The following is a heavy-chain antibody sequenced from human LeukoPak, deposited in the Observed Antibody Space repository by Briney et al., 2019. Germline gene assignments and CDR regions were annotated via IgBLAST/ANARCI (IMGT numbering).Heavy chain of an antibody. CDR2: ISDDGIKI. Sequence: GGSPRLSCAASGFRFSSYGMHWVRQAPGKGLEWVAVISDDGIKIYYGDSVKGRFTISRDNSKNTLNLQMDSLRADDTAVYYCGKGPGYSVYDNLPHHWGQGTLVTVSS. J-gene: IGHJ5*02. CDR3: GKGPGYSVYDNLPHH. D-gene: IGHD5/OR15-5a*01. CDR1: GFRFSSYG. V-gene: IGHV3-30*18.